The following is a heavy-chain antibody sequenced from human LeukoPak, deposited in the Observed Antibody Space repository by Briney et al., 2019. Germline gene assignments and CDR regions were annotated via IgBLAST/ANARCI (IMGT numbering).Heavy chain of an antibody. V-gene: IGHV4-34*01. Sequence: SETLSLTCTVSGGSISSYYWTWIRQPPGKALEWIGDVNHSGSTDNNPSLQSRVTISVATSKNQFSLRLTSATAADTAVYYCARRQGYCSATSCYTRRFDYWGQGTLVTVSS. D-gene: IGHD2-2*02. J-gene: IGHJ4*02. CDR2: VNHSGST. CDR3: ARRQGYCSATSCYTRRFDY. CDR1: GGSISSYY.